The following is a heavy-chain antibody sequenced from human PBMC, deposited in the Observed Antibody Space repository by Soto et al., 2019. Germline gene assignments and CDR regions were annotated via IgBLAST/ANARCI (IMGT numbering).Heavy chain of an antibody. CDR1: GGSISSGGYS. CDR3: ARGAFCGGDCYWFDP. CDR2: IYHSGST. V-gene: IGHV4-30-2*01. J-gene: IGHJ5*02. D-gene: IGHD2-21*02. Sequence: PSETLSLTCAVSGGSISSGGYSWSWIRQPPGKGLEWIGYIYHSGSTYYNPSLKSRVTISVDRSKNQFSLKLSSVTAADTAVYYCARGAFCGGDCYWFDPWGQGTLVTVSS.